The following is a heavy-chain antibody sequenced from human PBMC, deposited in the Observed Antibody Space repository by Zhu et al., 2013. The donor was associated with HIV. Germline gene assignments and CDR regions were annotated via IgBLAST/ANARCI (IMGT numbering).Heavy chain of an antibody. D-gene: IGHD3-3*01. CDR1: GGTFSSYA. CDR2: ISAYNGNT. CDR3: ARARGVFWSGYYYYYGMDV. J-gene: IGHJ6*02. V-gene: IGHV1-18*01. Sequence: QVQLVQSGAEVKKPGSSVKVSCKASGGTFSSYAISWVRQAPGQGLEWMGWISAYNGNTNYAQKLQGRVTMTTDTSTSTAYMELRSLRSDDTAVYYCARARGVFWSGYYYYYGMDVWGRTGPTSPSP.